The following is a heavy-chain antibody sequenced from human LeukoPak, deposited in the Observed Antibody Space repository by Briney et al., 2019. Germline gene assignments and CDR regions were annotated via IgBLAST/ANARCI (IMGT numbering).Heavy chain of an antibody. V-gene: IGHV3-48*02. Sequence: GGSLRLSCAASGFTFNSYEMNWVRLAPGKGLEWLSYISRSSSPIYYADSVKGRFTISRDNAKNSLYLQMNSLRDEDTAVYYCAGGLRSGGVFDYWGQGTLVTVSS. J-gene: IGHJ4*02. CDR1: GFTFNSYE. CDR2: ISRSSSPI. D-gene: IGHD5-12*01. CDR3: AGGLRSGGVFDY.